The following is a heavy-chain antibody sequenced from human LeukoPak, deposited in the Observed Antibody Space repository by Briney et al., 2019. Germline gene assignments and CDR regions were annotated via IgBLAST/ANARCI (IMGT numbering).Heavy chain of an antibody. D-gene: IGHD6-19*01. J-gene: IGHJ4*02. CDR2: INPNSGGI. CDR1: GYTLTDHY. V-gene: IGHV1-2*02. CDR3: ARDAAVALYYFDY. Sequence: ASVNVSCKPSGYTLTDHYLHWLRQAPGQALEWMGWINPNSGGINYAQKFQGRVTMTRDTSISTAYMELSRLRSDDTAVYYCARDAAVALYYFDYWGQGTLVTVSS.